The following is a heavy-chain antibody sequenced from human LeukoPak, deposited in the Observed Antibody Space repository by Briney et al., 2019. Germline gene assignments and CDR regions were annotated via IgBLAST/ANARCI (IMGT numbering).Heavy chain of an antibody. V-gene: IGHV3-21*01. CDR2: VNTVSSYI. Sequence: GGSLRLSCAASGFTFSDYSMNWVRQAPGKGLEGVASVNTVSSYIYYADSMRGRFTISRDNAKNSQFLQMNSLRAEDTAVYYCARLRRNSDRSDFFYYYDHWGQGTLVTVSS. CDR1: GFTFSDYS. D-gene: IGHD3-22*01. CDR3: ARLRRNSDRSDFFYYYDH. J-gene: IGHJ4*02.